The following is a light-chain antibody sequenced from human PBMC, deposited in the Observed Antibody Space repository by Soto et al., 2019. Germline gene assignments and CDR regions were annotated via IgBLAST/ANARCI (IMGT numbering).Light chain of an antibody. J-gene: IGKJ4*01. CDR1: QNIYHY. V-gene: IGKV1-39*01. CDR3: QQSYTFPHT. CDR2: AAS. Sequence: DIQMTQSPSSLSAFVGGRVTITCRASQNIYHYLIWYQQKPGKPPTLLIYAASTLKSGVPPAFSGSGAGTDFTLTISSLQPEDFAIYYCQQSYTFPHTFGGGTNLEIK.